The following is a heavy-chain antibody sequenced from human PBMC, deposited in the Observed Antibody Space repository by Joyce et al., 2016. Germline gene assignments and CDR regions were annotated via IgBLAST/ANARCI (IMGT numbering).Heavy chain of an antibody. J-gene: IGHJ4*02. CDR1: GGSIRADGYY. Sequence: VQLQESGPGLVKPSQTLSLTCTVSGGSIRADGYYWSWIRHHPGKGRERIGYIYHSGSTYYNPSLESRVSISADTSENQFYLKLSSVTAADTAVYYCAGEYVSVAGTGIWGQGTLVTVSS. V-gene: IGHV4-31*03. CDR2: IYHSGST. D-gene: IGHD6-19*01. CDR3: AGEYVSVAGTGI.